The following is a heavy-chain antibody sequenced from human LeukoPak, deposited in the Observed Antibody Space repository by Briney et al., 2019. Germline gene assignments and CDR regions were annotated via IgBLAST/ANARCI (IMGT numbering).Heavy chain of an antibody. CDR2: ISSSSSYI. Sequence: PGGSLRLSCAASGFTFSSYSMNWARQAPGKGLEWVSSISSSSSYIYYADSVKGRFTISRDNAKNSLYLQMNSLRAEDTAVYYCARDRIPLDFWSGYYTDWGQGTLVTVSS. D-gene: IGHD3-3*01. CDR3: ARDRIPLDFWSGYYTD. J-gene: IGHJ4*02. CDR1: GFTFSSYS. V-gene: IGHV3-21*01.